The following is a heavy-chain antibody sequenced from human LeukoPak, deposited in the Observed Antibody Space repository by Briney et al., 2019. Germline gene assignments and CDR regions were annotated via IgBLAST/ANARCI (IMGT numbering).Heavy chain of an antibody. CDR3: ARDSALMVYESWFDP. D-gene: IGHD2-8*01. J-gene: IGHJ5*02. CDR2: ISYDGSNK. CDR1: GFTFSSYA. Sequence: PGGSLRLSCAASGFTFSSYAMHWVRQAPGKGLEWVAVISYDGSNKYYADSVKGRFTISRDNSKNTLYLQMNSLRAEDTAVYYCARDSALMVYESWFDPWGQGTLVTVSS. V-gene: IGHV3-30-3*01.